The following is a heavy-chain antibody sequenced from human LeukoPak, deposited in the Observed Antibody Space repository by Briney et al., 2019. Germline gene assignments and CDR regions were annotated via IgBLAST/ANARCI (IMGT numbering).Heavy chain of an antibody. CDR3: AKDARYDSSGYLDY. J-gene: IGHJ4*02. CDR2: ISWNSGNI. CDR1: GFTFDDYA. Sequence: GGSLRLSCAASGFTFDDYAMHWVRQAPGKGLEWVSSISWNSGNIGYADSVKGRFTISRDNAKNSLYLQMNSLRAEDTALYYCAKDARYDSSGYLDYWGQGTLVTVSS. D-gene: IGHD3-22*01. V-gene: IGHV3-9*01.